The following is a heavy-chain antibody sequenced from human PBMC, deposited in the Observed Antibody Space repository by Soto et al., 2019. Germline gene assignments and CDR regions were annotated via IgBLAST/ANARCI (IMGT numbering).Heavy chain of an antibody. CDR3: ASIMQTGAWKDVTFDI. Sequence: SETLSLTCAVYGGSFSGYYWSWIRQPPGKGLEWIGEINHSGSTNYNPSLKSRVTISVDTSKNQFSLKLSSVTAADTAVYYCASIMQTGAWKDVTFDIWGQGTMVTV. V-gene: IGHV4-34*01. CDR1: GGSFSGYY. CDR2: INHSGST. J-gene: IGHJ3*02. D-gene: IGHD1-1*01.